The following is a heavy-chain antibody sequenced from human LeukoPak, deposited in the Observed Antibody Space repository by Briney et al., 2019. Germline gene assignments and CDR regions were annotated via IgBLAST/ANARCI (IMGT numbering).Heavy chain of an antibody. CDR1: GGSISSYY. CDR3: ARKTRNNDRLV. J-gene: IGHJ4*02. CDR2: IYYSGST. V-gene: IGHV4-59*01. Sequence: TSETLSLTCTVSGGSISSYYWSWIRQPPGKGLEWIGYIYYSGSTNYNPSLKSRVTISVDTSKNQFSLKLSSVTAADTAVYYCARKTRNNDRLVWGQGTLVTVSS. D-gene: IGHD1-1*01.